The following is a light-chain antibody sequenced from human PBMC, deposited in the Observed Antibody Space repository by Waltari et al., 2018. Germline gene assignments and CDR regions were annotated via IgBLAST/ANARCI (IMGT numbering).Light chain of an antibody. CDR1: QIVNGD. Sequence: EVVMTQSPATLSVSPGERATLSCRASQIVNGDLAWYQQRPGQAPRLLIHDASTRATGIPVRFSGSGSGTEFTLTISSLQSEDSAIYCCQQYNNWPPTFGGGTKVEIK. CDR2: DAS. V-gene: IGKV3-15*01. CDR3: QQYNNWPPT. J-gene: IGKJ4*01.